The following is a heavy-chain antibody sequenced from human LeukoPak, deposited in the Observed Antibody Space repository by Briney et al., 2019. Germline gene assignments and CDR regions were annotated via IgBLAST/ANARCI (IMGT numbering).Heavy chain of an antibody. D-gene: IGHD3-22*01. V-gene: IGHV1-46*01. CDR1: GYTFTGYY. CDR2: INPRGGST. CDR3: ARVKSYYYDTSDKDAFDI. J-gene: IGHJ3*02. Sequence: ASVKVSCKASGYTFTGYYMHWVRQAPGQGLEWMGIINPRGGSTSYTQKFQGRVTMTRDTSTSTVYMELSSLRSEDTAVYYRARVKSYYYDTSDKDAFDIWGQGTMVTVSS.